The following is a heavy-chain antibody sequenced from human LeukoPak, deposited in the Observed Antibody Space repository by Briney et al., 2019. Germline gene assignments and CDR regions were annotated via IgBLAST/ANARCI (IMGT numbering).Heavy chain of an antibody. CDR1: GYTFTSNG. J-gene: IGHJ4*02. Sequence: GASVKVSCKASGYTFTSNGISWVRQAPGQGLEWMGMIYPRDGSTSYAQNFQGRVTVTRDTSTTTVHMELRGLRSEDTAVYYCARDQEGFDYWGQGTVVTVSS. V-gene: IGHV1-46*01. CDR2: IYPRDGST. CDR3: ARDQEGFDY.